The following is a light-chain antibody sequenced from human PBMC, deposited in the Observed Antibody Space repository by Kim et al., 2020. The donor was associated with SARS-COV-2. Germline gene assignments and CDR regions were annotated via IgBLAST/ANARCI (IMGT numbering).Light chain of an antibody. CDR1: QSVSSN. V-gene: IGKV3-15*01. J-gene: IGKJ2*01. Sequence: EIVMTQSPATLSVSPGERATLSCRASQSVSSNLAWYQQKPGQAPRLLIYRASTRATGIPARFSGSGSGTEFTLTISSLQSEDFAVYYYQQYNNWPPYTFGQGTKLEI. CDR3: QQYNNWPPYT. CDR2: RAS.